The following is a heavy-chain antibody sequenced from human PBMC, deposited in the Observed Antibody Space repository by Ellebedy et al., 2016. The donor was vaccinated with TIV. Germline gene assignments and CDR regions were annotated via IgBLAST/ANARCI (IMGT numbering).Heavy chain of an antibody. CDR1: GGSMTTYY. D-gene: IGHD3-10*01. CDR2: VFYTVST. J-gene: IGHJ4*02. V-gene: IGHV4-59*01. Sequence: MPSETLSLTCTVSGGSMTTYYWSWIRQPPGKGLEWIGNVFYTVSTNYKPSLERRLTISISTSKTQFSLKLNSVTAADTAVYYCARMDPRFGEFLYFGYWGRGKLVTVSS. CDR3: ARMDPRFGEFLYFGY.